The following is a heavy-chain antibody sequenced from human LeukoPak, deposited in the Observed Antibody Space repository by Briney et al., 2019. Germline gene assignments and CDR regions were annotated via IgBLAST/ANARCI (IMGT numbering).Heavy chain of an antibody. CDR3: AQKSQGSSSWEY. V-gene: IGHV1-8*01. Sequence: ASVKVSCKASGYTFTSYDINWVRQATGQGLEWMGWMNPNSGNTGYAQKFQGRVTMTRNTSISTAYMELSSLRSEDTAVYYCAQKSQGSSSWEYWGQGTLATVSS. J-gene: IGHJ4*02. CDR2: MNPNSGNT. D-gene: IGHD2-2*01. CDR1: GYTFTSYD.